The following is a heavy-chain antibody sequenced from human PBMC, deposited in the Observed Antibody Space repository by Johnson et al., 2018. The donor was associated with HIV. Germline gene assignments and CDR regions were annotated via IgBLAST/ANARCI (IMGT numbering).Heavy chain of an antibody. CDR2: ISSNGGST. CDR1: GFTVSSNY. J-gene: IGHJ3*01. D-gene: IGHD6-13*01. V-gene: IGHV3-64*04. CDR3: ARAFGSGGYTSSWYMGLGPFDL. Sequence: QVQLVESGGGLIQPGGSLRLSCAGSGFTVSSNYMSWVRQAPGKGLEYVSAISSNGGSTYYADSVKGRFSISSDNAKKSLYLQINSLRPEDTAFYYCARAFGSGGYTSSWYMGLGPFDLWGQGTMVTVSS.